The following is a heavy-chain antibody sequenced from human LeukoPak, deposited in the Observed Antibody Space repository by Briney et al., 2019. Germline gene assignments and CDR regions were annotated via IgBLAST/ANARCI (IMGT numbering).Heavy chain of an antibody. D-gene: IGHD6-19*01. J-gene: IGHJ3*02. Sequence: TGGSLRLSCEASGSSFNNAWMTWVRQAPGKGLQWVGRIRAKTNGGTTDYTAPVKGRFIISRDDSQSTLYLQMNSLKSEDTAVYYCAKDGRLGSGWTFHDAFDIWGQGTMVTVSS. V-gene: IGHV3-15*01. CDR3: AKDGRLGSGWTFHDAFDI. CDR1: GSSFNNAW. CDR2: IRAKTNGGTT.